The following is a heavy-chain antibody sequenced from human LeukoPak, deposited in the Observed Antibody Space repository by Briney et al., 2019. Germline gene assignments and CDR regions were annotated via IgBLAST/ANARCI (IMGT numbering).Heavy chain of an antibody. V-gene: IGHV3-30-3*01. Sequence: GRSLRLSSAASGFTFSSYAMHWVRQAPGKGLEWVAVISYDGSNKYHADSVKGRFTISRDNSKNTLYLQMNSLRAEDTAVYYCARDRDCSSTSCLGYYYMDVWGKGTTVTVSS. J-gene: IGHJ6*03. D-gene: IGHD2-2*01. CDR3: ARDRDCSSTSCLGYYYMDV. CDR1: GFTFSSYA. CDR2: ISYDGSNK.